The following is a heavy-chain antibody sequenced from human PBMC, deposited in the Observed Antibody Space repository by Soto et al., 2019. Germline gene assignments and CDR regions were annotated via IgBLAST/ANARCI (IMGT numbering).Heavy chain of an antibody. CDR2: ITTDKGKT. CDR1: GHTFTNLG. V-gene: IGHV1-18*04. CDR3: ATRSPAFDY. Sequence: GASVKFSCKTSGHTFTNLGITWVRQAPGQGLEWMGWITTDKGKTTYAQRFQGRVTMTTDTSTRTGYMELRSLTSDDTAIYYCATRSPAFDYWGQGTLVTVSS. J-gene: IGHJ4*02.